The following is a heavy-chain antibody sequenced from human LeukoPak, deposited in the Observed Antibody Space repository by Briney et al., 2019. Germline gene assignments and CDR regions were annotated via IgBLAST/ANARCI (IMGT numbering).Heavy chain of an antibody. Sequence: AASVKVSCKASGYTFTSYGISWVRQAPGQGLEWMGWISPYSGNTDYAQKLQGRVTMTTDTSTSTAYMELRSLRSDDTAVYYCATWAIKTGLNHWGQGTLVTVSS. D-gene: IGHD7-27*01. CDR3: ATWAIKTGLNH. CDR2: ISPYSGNT. CDR1: GYTFTSYG. V-gene: IGHV1-18*01. J-gene: IGHJ5*02.